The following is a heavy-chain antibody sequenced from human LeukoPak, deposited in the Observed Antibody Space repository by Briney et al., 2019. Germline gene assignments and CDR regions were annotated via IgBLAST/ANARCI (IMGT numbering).Heavy chain of an antibody. D-gene: IGHD3-10*01. Sequence: GGSLRLSCAASGLTFSSYSMNWVRQAPGKGLEWVSYISSSSSTIYYADSVKGRFTISRDNAKNSLYLQMNSLRAEDTAVYYCARGNLWFGESYPDYWGQGTLVTVSS. J-gene: IGHJ4*02. CDR1: GLTFSSYS. CDR2: ISSSSSTI. CDR3: ARGNLWFGESYPDY. V-gene: IGHV3-48*01.